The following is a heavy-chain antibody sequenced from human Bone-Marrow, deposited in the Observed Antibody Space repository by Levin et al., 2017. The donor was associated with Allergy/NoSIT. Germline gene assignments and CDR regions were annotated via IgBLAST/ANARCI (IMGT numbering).Heavy chain of an antibody. D-gene: IGHD4-11*01. CDR1: GGTFSSYA. J-gene: IGHJ5*02. CDR3: ARDLQVWEGDYSNPSWFDP. Sequence: ASVKVSCKASGGTFSSYAISWVRQAPGQGLEWMGGIIPIFGTANYAQKFQGRVTITADESTSTAYMELSSLRSEDTAVYYCARDLQVWEGDYSNPSWFDPWGQGTLVTVSS. V-gene: IGHV1-69*13. CDR2: IIPIFGTA.